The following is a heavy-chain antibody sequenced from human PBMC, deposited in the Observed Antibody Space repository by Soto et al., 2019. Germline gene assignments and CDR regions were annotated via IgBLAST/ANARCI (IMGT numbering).Heavy chain of an antibody. CDR2: IIPILGIA. D-gene: IGHD5-18*01. CDR1: GGTLSSYT. V-gene: IGHV1-69*02. Sequence: GASVKVSCKASGGTLSSYTISWVRQAPGQGLEWMGRIIPILGIANYAQKFQGRVTITADKSTSTAYMELSSLRSEDTAVYYCARAMGIQHAFDIWGQGTMVTVSS. J-gene: IGHJ3*02. CDR3: ARAMGIQHAFDI.